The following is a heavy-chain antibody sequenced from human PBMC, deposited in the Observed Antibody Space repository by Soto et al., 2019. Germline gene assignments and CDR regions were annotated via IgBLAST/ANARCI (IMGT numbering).Heavy chain of an antibody. D-gene: IGHD6-19*01. Sequence: QVQLQESGPGLVKPSETLSLTCTVSGGSISSYYWSWIRQPPGKGLEWIGYIYYSGRTNYNPSLKSRVTISVDTSKNQFSLKLSSVTAADTAVYYCERYSVAGTDYLCQGTLVIVSA. CDR2: IYYSGRT. CDR1: GGSISSYY. J-gene: IGHJ4*02. V-gene: IGHV4-59*01. CDR3: ERYSVAGTDY.